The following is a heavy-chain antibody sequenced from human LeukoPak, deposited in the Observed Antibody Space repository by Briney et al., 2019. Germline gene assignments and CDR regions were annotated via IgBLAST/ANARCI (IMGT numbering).Heavy chain of an antibody. J-gene: IGHJ4*02. D-gene: IGHD2-15*01. V-gene: IGHV3-30*02. CDR3: AKDGVVVVAAISVFDY. CDR2: ISFDGSQK. CDR1: GFTFSNYG. Sequence: GGSLRLSCAASGFTFSNYGMHWVRQAPGKGLEWVALISFDGSQKYYADSVKGRFTISRDNSKSTVYLQMNSLRVEDAAVYYCAKDGVVVVAAISVFDYWGQGTLVTVSS.